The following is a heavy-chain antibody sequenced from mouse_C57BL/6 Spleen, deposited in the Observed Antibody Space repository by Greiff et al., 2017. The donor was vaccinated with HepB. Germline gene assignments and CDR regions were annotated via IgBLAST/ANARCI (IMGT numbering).Heavy chain of an antibody. Sequence: QVQLQQSGPGLVQPSQSLSITCTVSGFSLTSYGVHWVRQSPGKGLEWLGVIWRGGSTDYNAAFMSRLSITKDNSKSQVFFKMNSLQADDTAIYYCAKNGNSHYYAMDYWGQGTSVTVSS. CDR1: GFSLTSYG. CDR2: IWRGGST. V-gene: IGHV2-5*01. CDR3: AKNGNSHYYAMDY. J-gene: IGHJ4*01.